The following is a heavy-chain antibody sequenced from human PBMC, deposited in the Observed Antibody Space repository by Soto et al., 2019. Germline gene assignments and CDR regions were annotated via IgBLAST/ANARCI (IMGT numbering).Heavy chain of an antibody. D-gene: IGHD4-17*01. CDR3: ARDDDYEANAIDL. Sequence: QVQLVESGGGVVQPGRSLRLSCVASGFTFSRYGMHWGRQAPGKGLEWVAVIWNDGSKQVYDDSVKGRFTISRDNSKNTLYLEMDSLRDEDTSVYYRARDDDYEANAIDLWGQGTLVTVSS. CDR2: IWNDGSKQ. CDR1: GFTFSRYG. J-gene: IGHJ5*02. V-gene: IGHV3-33*01.